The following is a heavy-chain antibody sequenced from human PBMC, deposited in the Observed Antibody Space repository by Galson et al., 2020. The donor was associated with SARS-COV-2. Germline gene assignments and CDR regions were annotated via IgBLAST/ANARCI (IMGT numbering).Heavy chain of an antibody. CDR2: IWYDGGNK. CDR1: GFTFSSYR. D-gene: IGHD5-12*01. V-gene: IGHV3-33*01. Sequence: GESLKISCAASGFTFSSYRMHWVRQAPGQGLEWVAVIWYDGGNKYYADSVKGRFTISRDNTTKSRYLQMSSLRGEDTAVYYCARDSRGGYDTRFEDYWGQGTLVTVSS. CDR3: ARDSRGGYDTRFEDY. J-gene: IGHJ4*02.